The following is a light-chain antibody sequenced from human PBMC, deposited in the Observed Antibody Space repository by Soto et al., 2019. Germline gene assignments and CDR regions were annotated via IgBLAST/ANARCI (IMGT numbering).Light chain of an antibody. J-gene: IGKJ2*01. Sequence: EIVMTQSPATLSVSPGERATLSCRASQSVGSNLAWYRQKPGQAPRLLIYGASTRATGIPARFSGSGSGTEFTLTISSLQSEDFAVYYCQQYNNWPPDTFGQGTKLEIK. CDR2: GAS. CDR3: QQYNNWPPDT. CDR1: QSVGSN. V-gene: IGKV3-15*01.